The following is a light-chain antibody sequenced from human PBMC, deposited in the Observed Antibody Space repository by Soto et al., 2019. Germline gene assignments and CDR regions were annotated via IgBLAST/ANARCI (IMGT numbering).Light chain of an antibody. CDR3: QHSYRTPIT. Sequence: DIQMTQSPSSLSASVGDRVTIACRASQSISNYLNWYPQRPGKAPQLLIYAASSWQSGVPSTFSGNGPETDFPLTIRSLKPEDFKTHYRQHSYRTPITFGQWTRREIK. V-gene: IGKV1-39*01. J-gene: IGKJ5*01. CDR1: QSISNY. CDR2: AAS.